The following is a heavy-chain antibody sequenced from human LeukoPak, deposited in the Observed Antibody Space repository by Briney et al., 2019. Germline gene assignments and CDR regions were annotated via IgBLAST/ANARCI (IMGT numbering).Heavy chain of an antibody. D-gene: IGHD1-26*01. V-gene: IGHV3-23*01. CDR1: GFSFSNYG. CDR3: ARESYSGSYYGYNWFDP. J-gene: IGHJ5*02. Sequence: GGSLRLSCAASGFSFSNYGMTWVRQAPGKGLEWVSSIPGSGSSTYYADSVKGRFTISRDNSKNTLYLQMNSLRAEDTAVYYCARESYSGSYYGYNWFDPWGQGTLVTVSS. CDR2: IPGSGSST.